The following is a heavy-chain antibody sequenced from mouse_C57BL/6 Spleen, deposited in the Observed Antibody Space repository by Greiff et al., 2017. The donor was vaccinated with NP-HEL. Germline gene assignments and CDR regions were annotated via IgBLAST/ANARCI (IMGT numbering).Heavy chain of an antibody. J-gene: IGHJ4*01. Sequence: EVQLQQSGPELVKPGASVKISCKASGYTFTDYYMNWVKQSHGKSLEWIGDINPNNGGTSYNQKFKGKATLTVDKSSSTAYMELRSLTSEDSAVYYCARGRYYAMDYWGQGTSVTVSS. CDR1: GYTFTDYY. V-gene: IGHV1-26*01. CDR2: INPNNGGT. CDR3: ARGRYYAMDY.